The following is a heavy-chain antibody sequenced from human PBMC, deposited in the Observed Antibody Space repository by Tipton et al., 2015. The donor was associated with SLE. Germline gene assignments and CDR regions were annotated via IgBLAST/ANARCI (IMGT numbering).Heavy chain of an antibody. CDR3: ARGKGWFDP. CDR2: IYTSGST. J-gene: IGHJ5*02. V-gene: IGHV4-4*09. CDR1: GGSFSGYY. Sequence: TLSLTCAVYGGSFSGYYWSWIRQPAGKGLEWIGYIYTSGSTNYNPSLKSRVTISVDTSKNQFSLKLSSVTAADTALYYCARGKGWFDPWGQGTLVTVSS.